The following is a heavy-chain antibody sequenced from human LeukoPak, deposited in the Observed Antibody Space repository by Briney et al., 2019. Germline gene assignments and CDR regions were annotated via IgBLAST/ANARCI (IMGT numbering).Heavy chain of an antibody. J-gene: IGHJ4*02. D-gene: IGHD2-2*01. CDR3: ARARGDSQPASRYFEY. V-gene: IGHV3-30*03. CDR2: IGGDGCER. CDR1: GFTFNSYV. Sequence: PGGSLRLSCAGSGFTFNSYVMHWVRQAPGKGPEWVALIGGDGCERYYGESVKGRFTISRDNSKNTLYVQMNSLRPEDTAIYYCARARGDSQPASRYFEYWGQGVPVTVSS.